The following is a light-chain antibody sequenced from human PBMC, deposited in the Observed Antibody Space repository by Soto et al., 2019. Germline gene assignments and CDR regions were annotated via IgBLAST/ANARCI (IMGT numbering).Light chain of an antibody. V-gene: IGLV1-44*01. CDR1: NSNIGSHT. J-gene: IGLJ1*01. CDR3: AAYTVSRTYV. Sequence: QSVLTQPPSASGTPGQRVTMSCSGGNSNIGSHTVNWYQHLPGTAPTLLIFSNNQRPSGVPARFSGSKSGTSASLAISGLQSGDEGDYYCAAYTVSRTYVFGTGTKVTVL. CDR2: SNN.